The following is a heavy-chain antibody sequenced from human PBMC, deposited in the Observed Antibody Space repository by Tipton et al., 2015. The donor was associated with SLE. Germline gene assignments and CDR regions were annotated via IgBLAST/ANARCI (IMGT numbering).Heavy chain of an antibody. CDR3: ANDYYDSSGYSLFDP. CDR2: IKQDGSEK. V-gene: IGHV3-7*03. CDR1: GFTFSSYW. D-gene: IGHD3-22*01. J-gene: IGHJ5*02. Sequence: GSLRLSCAASGFTFSSYWMSWVRQAPGKGLEWVANIKQDGSEKYYVDSVKGRFTISRDNAKNSLYLQMNSLRAEDTAVYYCANDYYDSSGYSLFDPWGQGTLVTVSS.